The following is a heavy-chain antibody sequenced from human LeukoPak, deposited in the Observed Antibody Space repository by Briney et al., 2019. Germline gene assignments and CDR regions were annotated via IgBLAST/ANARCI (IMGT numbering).Heavy chain of an antibody. D-gene: IGHD3-10*01. CDR1: GYTFTSYD. J-gene: IGHJ4*02. CDR2: MNPNSGNT. CDR3: ASLARVRGVVDY. V-gene: IGHV1-8*01. Sequence: ASVKVSCKPSGYTFTSYDINWVRQATGQGLEWMGWMNPNSGNTGYAQKFQGRVTMTRNTSISTAYMELSSLRSEDTAVYYCASLARVRGVVDYWGQGTLVTVSS.